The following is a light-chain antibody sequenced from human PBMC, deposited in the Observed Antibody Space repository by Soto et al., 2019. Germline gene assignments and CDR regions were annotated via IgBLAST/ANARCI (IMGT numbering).Light chain of an antibody. Sequence: EIVVTQSPGTLSLSPGERATLSCTASQSVSYVAWYQQKAGQGPRLLIYGASSRATGIPDRFSGSGSGTDFTLTISRLEPEDSAVYYCQQYGRSPPRTFGQGTKLEIK. CDR3: QQYGRSPPRT. CDR2: GAS. V-gene: IGKV3-20*01. J-gene: IGKJ2*01. CDR1: QSVSY.